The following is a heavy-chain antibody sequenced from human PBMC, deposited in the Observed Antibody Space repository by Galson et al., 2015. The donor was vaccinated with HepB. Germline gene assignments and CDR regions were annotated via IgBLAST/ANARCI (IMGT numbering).Heavy chain of an antibody. Sequence: SLRLSCAASGFTVSSNYMSWVRQAPGKGLEWVSVIYSGDETYYADSVKGRFTISRDNSKNNLYLQMNSLRGEDTAVFYCVGGGSNYWNPNHWGQGTLVTVSS. V-gene: IGHV3-53*01. CDR3: VGGGSNYWNPNH. CDR1: GFTVSSNY. D-gene: IGHD1-26*01. CDR2: IYSGDET. J-gene: IGHJ5*02.